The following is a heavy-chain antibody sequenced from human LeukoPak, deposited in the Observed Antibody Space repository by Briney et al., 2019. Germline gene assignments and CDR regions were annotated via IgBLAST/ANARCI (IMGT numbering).Heavy chain of an antibody. D-gene: IGHD3-10*01. J-gene: IGHJ2*01. Sequence: AASVKVSCKASGYTFTSYYMHWVRQAPGQGLEWMGWISAYNGNTNYAQKLQGRVTMTTDTSTSTAYMELRSLRTDDTAVYYCAVESYYDNRYFDLWGRGTLVTVSS. CDR2: ISAYNGNT. V-gene: IGHV1-18*04. CDR1: GYTFTSYY. CDR3: AVESYYDNRYFDL.